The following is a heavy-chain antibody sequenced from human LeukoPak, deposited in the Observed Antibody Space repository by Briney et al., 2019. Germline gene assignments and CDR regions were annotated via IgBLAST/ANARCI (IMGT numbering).Heavy chain of an antibody. Sequence: GGSLRLSCAASGFTFSSYGMHWVRQAPGKGLEWVAVISYDGSNKYYADSVKGRVTISRDNSKNTLYLQMNSLRAEDTAVYYCAKDVSPTYSSSWWNYYYYGMDVWGQGTTVTVSS. CDR1: GFTFSSYG. CDR2: ISYDGSNK. V-gene: IGHV3-30*18. J-gene: IGHJ6*02. D-gene: IGHD6-13*01. CDR3: AKDVSPTYSSSWWNYYYYGMDV.